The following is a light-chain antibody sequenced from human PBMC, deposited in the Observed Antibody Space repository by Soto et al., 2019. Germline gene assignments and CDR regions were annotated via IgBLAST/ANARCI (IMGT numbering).Light chain of an antibody. CDR3: QQRSKWLLT. CDR1: QSVLNY. Sequence: DTVVTQSPATWSLSPGEIATLPCRASQSVLNYLAWYQQKPGPAPRLLIYDTSQRATGIPVRFSGSGSGTDFTLTISSLEPEDFAVYFCQQRSKWLLTFGGGPKVEIK. CDR2: DTS. V-gene: IGKV3-11*01. J-gene: IGKJ4*01.